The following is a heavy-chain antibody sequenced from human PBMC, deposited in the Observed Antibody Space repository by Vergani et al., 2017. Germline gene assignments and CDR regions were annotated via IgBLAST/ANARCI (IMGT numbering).Heavy chain of an antibody. J-gene: IGHJ5*02. CDR1: GGSISSYY. CDR2: IYYSGST. CDR3: ARDPSDGGNPNWFDP. Sequence: QVQLQESGPGLVKPSETLSLTCTVSGGSISSYYWSWIRQPPGKGLEWIGYIYYSGSTNYNPSLKSRVTISVDTSKNQFSLKLSSVTAADTAVYYCARDPSDGGNPNWFDPWGQGTLVTVSS. V-gene: IGHV4-59*01. D-gene: IGHD4-23*01.